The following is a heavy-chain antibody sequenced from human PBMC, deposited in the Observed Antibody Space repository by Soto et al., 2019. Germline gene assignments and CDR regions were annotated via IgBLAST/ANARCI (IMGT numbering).Heavy chain of an antibody. J-gene: IGHJ4*02. V-gene: IGHV4-61*08. CDR3: ARRYGSAIDY. Sequence: PSETLSLTCTVSGGSINRGDCHWTWIRQPPGKGLEWIGYIYYSGSTNCNPSLKSRVTISVDTSKNQFSLKLSSVTAADTAVYYCARRYGSAIDYWGQGTLVTVSS. CDR2: IYYSGST. D-gene: IGHD1-26*01. CDR1: GGSINRGDCH.